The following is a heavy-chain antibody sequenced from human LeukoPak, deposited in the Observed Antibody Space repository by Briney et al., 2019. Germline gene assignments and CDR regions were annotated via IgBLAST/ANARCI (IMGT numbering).Heavy chain of an antibody. CDR3: GRLHASHYYYMDV. CDR1: GGSTSSYY. J-gene: IGHJ6*03. V-gene: IGHV4-59*01. D-gene: IGHD2-15*01. Sequence: SETLSLTCTVSGGSTSSYYWSWIRQPPGKGLEWIGYIYYSGSTNYNPSLKSRVTISVDTSKNQFSLKLSSVTAADTAVYYCGRLHASHYYYMDVWGKGTTVTISS. CDR2: IYYSGST.